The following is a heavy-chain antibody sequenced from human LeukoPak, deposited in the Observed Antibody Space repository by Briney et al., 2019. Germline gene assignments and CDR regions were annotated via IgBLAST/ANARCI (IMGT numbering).Heavy chain of an antibody. CDR2: IYYSGTT. V-gene: IGHV4-39*07. CDR3: ARNFPGVGCSGGSCYDY. CDR1: GGSTSSSGYY. D-gene: IGHD2-15*01. Sequence: PSETLSLTCTVSGGSTSSSGYYWGWIRRPPGKGLEWIGIIYYSGTTYYNPSLKSRVTISIDTSKNQFSLKLSSVTAADTAVYFCARNFPGVGCSGGSCYDYWGQGTLVTVSS. J-gene: IGHJ4*02.